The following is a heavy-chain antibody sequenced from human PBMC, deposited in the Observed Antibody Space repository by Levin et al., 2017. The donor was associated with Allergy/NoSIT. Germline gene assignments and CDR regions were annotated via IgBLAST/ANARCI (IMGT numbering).Heavy chain of an antibody. Sequence: GGSLRLSCAATGSIFSPSCLHWVRQAPGKGLEWVSRLCISGSPTSYADSVKGRFTISRDNARNTLFLQMSSLRAEDTAVYYCTKDFDWHDGHWGQGTLVTVSS. D-gene: IGHD3-9*01. V-gene: IGHV3-74*01. CDR2: LCISGSPT. CDR1: GSIFSPSC. J-gene: IGHJ4*02. CDR3: TKDFDWHDGH.